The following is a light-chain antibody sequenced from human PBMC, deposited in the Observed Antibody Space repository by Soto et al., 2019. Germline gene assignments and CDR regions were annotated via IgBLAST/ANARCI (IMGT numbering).Light chain of an antibody. Sequence: EIVLTQSPGTLSLSPVKIATLSCRASQSVSSSYLARYQQKPGQAPRLRIYGSSSMDTVLPDRFSGSGSGTDFTLTISGLEPEDFAVYYCQQYGSSQLTVGGGNKVEIK. CDR2: GSS. CDR1: QSVSSSY. CDR3: QQYGSSQLT. V-gene: IGKV3-20*01. J-gene: IGKJ4*01.